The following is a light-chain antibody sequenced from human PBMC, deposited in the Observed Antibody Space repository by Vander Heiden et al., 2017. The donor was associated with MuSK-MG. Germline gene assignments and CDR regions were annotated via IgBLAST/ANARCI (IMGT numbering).Light chain of an antibody. V-gene: IGKV2-28*01. CDR2: LGS. CDR3: MQALQALKT. J-gene: IGKJ1*01. CDR1: QSLLDNGYNY. Sequence: EIVMTQSPLSLVVTPGEPASISCRSSQSLLDNGYNYVEWHLQKPGQSPQLLIYLGSNRASGVPDRFSGSGSGTDFTLKISRVEAEDVGVYYCMQALQALKTFGQGTKVEI.